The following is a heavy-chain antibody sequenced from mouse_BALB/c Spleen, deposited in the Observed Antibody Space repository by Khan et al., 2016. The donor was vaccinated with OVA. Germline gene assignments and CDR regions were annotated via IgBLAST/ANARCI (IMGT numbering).Heavy chain of an antibody. CDR2: IWGDGNT. Sequence: QVQLKQSGPGLVAPSQSLSITCTVSGFSLTSYGVSWVRQPPGKGLEWLGVIWGDGNTNFHSALRSRLSISKDNSKSQVLLKLNSLQTDDTATYYCAKDRGYYALDYWGQGTSVTVSS. J-gene: IGHJ4*01. CDR3: AKDRGYYALDY. V-gene: IGHV2-3*01. CDR1: GFSLTSYG.